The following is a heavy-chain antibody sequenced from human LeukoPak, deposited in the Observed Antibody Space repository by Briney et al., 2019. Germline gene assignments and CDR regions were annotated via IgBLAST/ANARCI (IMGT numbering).Heavy chain of an antibody. CDR2: INHSGST. J-gene: IGHJ5*02. CDR3: ARVDWFDP. CDR1: GGSFSGYY. V-gene: IGHV4-34*01. Sequence: SETLSLTCAVYGGSFSGYYWSWIRQPPGKGLEWIGEINHSGSTNYNPSLKSRVTISVDTSKNQFSLKLSSVTAADTALYYCARVDWFDPWGQGTLVTVSS.